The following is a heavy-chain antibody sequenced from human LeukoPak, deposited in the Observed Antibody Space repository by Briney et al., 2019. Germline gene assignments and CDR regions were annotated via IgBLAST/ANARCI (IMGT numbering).Heavy chain of an antibody. D-gene: IGHD3-22*01. CDR1: GFTFDDHD. J-gene: IGHJ4*02. CDR2: INWNGGST. CDR3: ARARNDYDSNGFSVLDY. Sequence: PGGSLRLSCVASGFTFDDHDMSWVRQAPGKGLEWVSNINWNGGSTGYADSVKGRFTISRDNSKNTLYLQMNSLRAEDTALYYCARARNDYDSNGFSVLDYWGQGTLVTVSS. V-gene: IGHV3-20*04.